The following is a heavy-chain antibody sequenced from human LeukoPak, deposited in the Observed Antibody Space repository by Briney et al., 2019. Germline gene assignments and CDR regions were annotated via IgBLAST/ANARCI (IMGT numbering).Heavy chain of an antibody. Sequence: SETLSLTCTVSGGSISSYYWSWIRQPPGKRLQWLGYIYDSGSTNYNPSLKSRVTISVDTSKHQFSLKLSSVTAADTAVYYCARDTHSSGWCYFDYWGQGTLVTVSS. CDR1: GGSISSYY. D-gene: IGHD6-19*01. CDR2: IYDSGST. J-gene: IGHJ4*02. CDR3: ARDTHSSGWCYFDY. V-gene: IGHV4-59*01.